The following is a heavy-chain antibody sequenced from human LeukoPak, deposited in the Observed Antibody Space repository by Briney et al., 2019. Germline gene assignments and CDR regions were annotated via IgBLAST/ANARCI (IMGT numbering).Heavy chain of an antibody. J-gene: IGHJ4*02. CDR3: ARHYNNFYYFDY. CDR1: GGSITSYY. Sequence: SETLSLTCTVSGGSITSYYWSWIRQPPGKGLEWIGYIYYSGSTNYNPSLKSRVTISVDTSKNQFSLKLSSVTAADTAIYYCARHYNNFYYFDYWGQGTLVTVSS. CDR2: IYYSGST. V-gene: IGHV4-59*01. D-gene: IGHD3-10*01.